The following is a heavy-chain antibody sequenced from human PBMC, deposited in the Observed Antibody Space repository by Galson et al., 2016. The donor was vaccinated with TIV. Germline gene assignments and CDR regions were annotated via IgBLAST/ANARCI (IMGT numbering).Heavy chain of an antibody. V-gene: IGHV3-11*04. J-gene: IGHJ4*02. D-gene: IGHD3-22*01. Sequence: SLRLSCAASGFTFSDFYMSWIRQAPGKGLEWVSYISSTGSIIEYADSVKGRFTMSRDNAKDSLYLQMNSLRAEDTAVYYCARDLADNSDYYPTPFDFWGQGILVTVSS. CDR2: ISSTGSII. CDR1: GFTFSDFY. CDR3: ARDLADNSDYYPTPFDF.